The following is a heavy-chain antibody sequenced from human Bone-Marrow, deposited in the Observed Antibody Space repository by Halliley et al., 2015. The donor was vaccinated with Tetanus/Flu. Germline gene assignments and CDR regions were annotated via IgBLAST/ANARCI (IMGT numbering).Heavy chain of an antibody. CDR3: ARDRSWSVVPNDMDV. D-gene: IGHD6-13*01. CDR2: IFSSGTS. J-gene: IGHJ6*02. Sequence: GYIFSSGTSNYNPPLKSRVTISVDTSKNQFSLKLGSVTAADTAVYYCARDRSWSVVPNDMDVWGQGTTVTVSS. V-gene: IGHV4-59*01.